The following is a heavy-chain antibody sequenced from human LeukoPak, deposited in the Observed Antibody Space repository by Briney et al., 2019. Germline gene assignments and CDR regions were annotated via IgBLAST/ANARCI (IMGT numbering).Heavy chain of an antibody. D-gene: IGHD3-22*01. V-gene: IGHV1-2*06. J-gene: IGHJ4*02. CDR1: GYTFTGYY. CDR3: AREGAGDSSGYDY. Sequence: ASVKVSCKASGYTFTGYYMHWVRQAPGQGLEWMGRINPNSGGTNYAQKFQGRVTMTRDTSISTAYMELSRLRSDDTAVYYCAREGAGDSSGYDYWGQGTLVTVSS. CDR2: INPNSGGT.